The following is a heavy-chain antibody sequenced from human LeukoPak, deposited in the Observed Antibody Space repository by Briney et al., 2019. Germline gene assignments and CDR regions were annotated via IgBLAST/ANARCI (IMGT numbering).Heavy chain of an antibody. CDR2: ISYDGSNK. V-gene: IGHV3-30*03. D-gene: IGHD5-18*01. J-gene: IGHJ4*02. Sequence: GGSLRLSCAASGFTFSSYGMHWVRQAPGKGLEWVAVISYDGSNKYYADSVKGRFTISRDNSKNTLYLQMNSLRAEDTAMYYCARDQIYTYGTTAPLDYWGQGTLVTVSS. CDR1: GFTFSSYG. CDR3: ARDQIYTYGTTAPLDY.